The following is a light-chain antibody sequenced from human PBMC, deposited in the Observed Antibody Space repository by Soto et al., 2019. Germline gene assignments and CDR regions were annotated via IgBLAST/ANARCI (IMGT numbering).Light chain of an antibody. V-gene: IGKV3-20*01. J-gene: IGKJ1*01. CDR2: GAS. Sequence: EIVLTQSPGTLSLSPGERATLSCRASQSVSSSYLAWYQQKPGQAPRLLIYGASSRATGIPDRVSGSGSGTDFTLTISRLEPEDFAVSYGQQYGSSSWTFGQGTKVEIK. CDR3: QQYGSSSWT. CDR1: QSVSSSY.